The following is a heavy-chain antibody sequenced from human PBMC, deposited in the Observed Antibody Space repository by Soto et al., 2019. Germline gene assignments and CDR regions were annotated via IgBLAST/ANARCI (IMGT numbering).Heavy chain of an antibody. J-gene: IGHJ6*02. V-gene: IGHV1-69*13. CDR1: GYTVSSYA. D-gene: IGHD5-12*01. CDR3: ARDKGYSGYEHYYYYGMDV. Sequence: ASVKVSCKTSGYTVSSYAISCVRQAPLQLREWMVLIIPIFGTANYAKKFQGRVTITADESTSTAYRELSSLRSEDTAVYYCARDKGYSGYEHYYYYGMDVWGQGTTVTVSS. CDR2: IIPIFGTA.